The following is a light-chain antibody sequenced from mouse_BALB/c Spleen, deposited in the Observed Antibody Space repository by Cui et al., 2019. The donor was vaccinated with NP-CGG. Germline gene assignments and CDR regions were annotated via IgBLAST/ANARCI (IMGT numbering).Light chain of an antibody. V-gene: IGLV1*01. J-gene: IGLJ1*01. Sequence: QALVTQESALTTSPGETVTLTCRSSTGAVTTINYANWVQEKPDHLFTGLMGGTNNRAPGVPARFSGSLIGDKAALTITGAQTEDEAIYFCALWYSNHWVFGGGTKLTVL. CDR1: TGAVTTINY. CDR3: ALWYSNHWV. CDR2: GTN.